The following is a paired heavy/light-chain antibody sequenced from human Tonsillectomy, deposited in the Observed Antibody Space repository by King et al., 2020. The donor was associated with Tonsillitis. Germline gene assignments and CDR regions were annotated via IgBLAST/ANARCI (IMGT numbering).Heavy chain of an antibody. D-gene: IGHD2-8*02. CDR2: IVPLLGTP. V-gene: IGHV1-69*11. Sequence: QLQVVQSGPEVKKPGSSVKVSCKTSGGTFYNFAMNWVRQVPGQGLEWIGNIVPLLGTPKYAQKFEGRVTITADESTTTVYMQFSSLRSEDTAVYYCAKNGELGSCTGGSCHQWGQGTLVTVTS. CDR3: AKNGELGSCTGGSCHQ. CDR1: GGTFYNFA. J-gene: IGHJ4*02.
Light chain of an antibody. Sequence: DVQLTQSPSFLSASVGDSVTITCRASQDIRSSLAWLQQRPGKAPKVLIFDASNLESGVPSRFSGSGSGTEFTLTISSLQPEDFATYYCQQLKSYPRTFGQGTKVDVK. V-gene: IGKV1-9*01. CDR2: DAS. J-gene: IGKJ1*01. CDR1: QDIRSS. CDR3: QQLKSYPRT.